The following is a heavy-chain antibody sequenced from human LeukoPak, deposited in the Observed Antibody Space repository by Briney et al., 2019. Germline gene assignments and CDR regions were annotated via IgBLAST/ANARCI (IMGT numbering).Heavy chain of an antibody. CDR1: GYTFTSYG. CDR2: IIPILGIA. J-gene: IGHJ4*02. Sequence: SVKVSCKASGYTFTSYGISWVRQAPGQGLEWMGRIIPILGIANYAQKFQGRVTITADKSTSTAYMELSSLRSEDTAVYYCARDLVVVTANRYYFDYWGQGTLVTVSS. D-gene: IGHD2-21*02. CDR3: ARDLVVVTANRYYFDY. V-gene: IGHV1-69*04.